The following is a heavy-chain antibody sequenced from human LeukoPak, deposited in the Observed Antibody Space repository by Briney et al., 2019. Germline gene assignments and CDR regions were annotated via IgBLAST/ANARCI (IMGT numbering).Heavy chain of an antibody. CDR3: TRGQPGGFDI. CDR1: GFTFSTYD. D-gene: IGHD3-10*01. CDR2: IGTAGDT. Sequence: GGSLRLSCAASGFTFSTYDMHWVRQITGKGLEWVSRIGTAGDTNYPGPVKGRFTISRENAKKSLYLQMNSLRAGDTAMYYCTRGQPGGFDIWGQGTMVTVSS. J-gene: IGHJ3*02. V-gene: IGHV3-13*01.